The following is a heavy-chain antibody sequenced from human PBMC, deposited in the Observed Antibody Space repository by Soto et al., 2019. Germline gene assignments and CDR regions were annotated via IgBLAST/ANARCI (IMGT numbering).Heavy chain of an antibody. Sequence: SETLSLTCTVSGGSISSSSYYWVWIRHPPGKGLEWIGSIYYSGSTYYNPSLKSRVTISVDTSKNQFSLKLSSVTAADTAVYYCARLLARRAYYFDYWGQGTLVTVSS. CDR2: IYYSGST. J-gene: IGHJ4*02. CDR1: GGSISSSSYY. CDR3: ARLLARRAYYFDY. D-gene: IGHD2-15*01. V-gene: IGHV4-39*01.